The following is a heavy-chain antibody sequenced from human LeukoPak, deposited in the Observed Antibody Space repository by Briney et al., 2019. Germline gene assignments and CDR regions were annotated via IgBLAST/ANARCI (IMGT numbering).Heavy chain of an antibody. Sequence: SETLSLTCTVSGGSISSYYWSWIRQPPGKGLEWIGFIFYSGTTNYNPSLKSRVTISVDTSKNQFSLKLSSVTAADTAVYYCARLGSSGYFDYWGQGTLVTVSS. CDR2: IFYSGTT. CDR1: GGSISSYY. V-gene: IGHV4-59*12. CDR3: ARLGSSGYFDY. J-gene: IGHJ4*02. D-gene: IGHD3-22*01.